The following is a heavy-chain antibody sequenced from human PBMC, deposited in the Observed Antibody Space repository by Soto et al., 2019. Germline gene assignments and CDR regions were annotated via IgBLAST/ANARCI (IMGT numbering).Heavy chain of an antibody. D-gene: IGHD1-7*01. CDR3: ARVVPKLELRV. J-gene: IGHJ4*02. V-gene: IGHV1-18*04. CDR1: GYTFTSYG. Sequence: ASVKVSCKASGYTFTSYGISWVRQAPGRGLEWMGWISAYNGNTNYAQKFQGRVTMTTDTSTSTAYMELRSLRSDDTAVYYCARVVPKLELRVWGQGTLVTVSS. CDR2: ISAYNGNT.